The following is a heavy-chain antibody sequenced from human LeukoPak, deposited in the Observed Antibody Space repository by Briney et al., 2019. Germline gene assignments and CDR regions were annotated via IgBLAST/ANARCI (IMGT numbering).Heavy chain of an antibody. D-gene: IGHD2-2*01. Sequence: GGSLRLSCAASGFTFSSYEMNWVRQAPGKGLEWVSGISGSGANTYYADSVKGRFTISRDNSKNTLYLQMNSLRADDTAVYYCVRDRTKYCSSTSCPLDYWGQGTLVTVSS. V-gene: IGHV3-23*01. CDR1: GFTFSSYE. J-gene: IGHJ4*02. CDR2: ISGSGANT. CDR3: VRDRTKYCSSTSCPLDY.